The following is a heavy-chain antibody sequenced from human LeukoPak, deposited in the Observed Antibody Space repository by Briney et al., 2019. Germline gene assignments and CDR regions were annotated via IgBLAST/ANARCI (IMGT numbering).Heavy chain of an antibody. J-gene: IGHJ4*02. D-gene: IGHD6-13*01. Sequence: PSETLSLTCTVSGGSIISSSYSWGWLRQPPGKGLEWIGSIYYSGSTYYNPSLKSRVTISVDTSKNQFSLKLSSVTAADTAVYYCARLKAARILDYWGQGTLVTVSS. V-gene: IGHV4-39*01. CDR2: IYYSGST. CDR3: ARLKAARILDY. CDR1: GGSIISSSYS.